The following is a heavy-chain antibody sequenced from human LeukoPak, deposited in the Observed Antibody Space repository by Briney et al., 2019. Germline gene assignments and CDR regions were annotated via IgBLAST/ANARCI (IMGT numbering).Heavy chain of an antibody. D-gene: IGHD1-26*01. CDR1: GGSISSGSYF. CDR3: ARGDYYGGRFDP. V-gene: IGHV4-61*02. CDR2: IYYSGST. Sequence: SQTLSLTCTVSGGSISSGSYFWSWIRQPAGKGLEWIGRIYYSGSTNYNPSLKSRVTISVDTSKNQFSLNLNSVTAADTAVYYYARGDYYGGRFDPWGQGTLVTVSS. J-gene: IGHJ5*02.